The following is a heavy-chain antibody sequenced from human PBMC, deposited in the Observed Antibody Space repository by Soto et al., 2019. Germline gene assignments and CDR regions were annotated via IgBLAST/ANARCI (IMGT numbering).Heavy chain of an antibody. D-gene: IGHD6-6*01. CDR2: ISAGGQIT. Sequence: GGSLRLSCAASGFAYSTYAMNWVRQAPGKRLEWVSGISAGGQITDYADSVRGRVSISRDNSKNTVFLHMSSLRAEDTAIYYCAKSRIEAAHDGFDIWGHGTTVTVSS. CDR3: AKSRIEAAHDGFDI. CDR1: GFAYSTYA. V-gene: IGHV3-23*01. J-gene: IGHJ3*02.